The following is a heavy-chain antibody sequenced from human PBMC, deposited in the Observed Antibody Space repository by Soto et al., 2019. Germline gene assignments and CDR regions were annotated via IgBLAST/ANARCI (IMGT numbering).Heavy chain of an antibody. J-gene: IGHJ3*02. CDR2: ISGSGGST. Sequence: SCAASGFTFSSYAMSWVRQAPGKGLEWVSAISGSGGSTYYADSVKGRFTISRDNSKNTLYLQMNSLRAEDTAVYYCAGERVYYDILTGPTPHAFDIWGQGTMVTVS. CDR3: AGERVYYDILTGPTPHAFDI. V-gene: IGHV3-23*01. D-gene: IGHD3-9*01. CDR1: GFTFSSYA.